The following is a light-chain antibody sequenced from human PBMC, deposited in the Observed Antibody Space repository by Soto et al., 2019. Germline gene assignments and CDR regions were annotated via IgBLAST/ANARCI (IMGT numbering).Light chain of an antibody. Sequence: QSDLTQPASVSGSPEQSITISCTGTSSDVVGYNYVSWYQQHPGKAPKFMIYDVSNRPSGVSNRFSGSKSGNTASLTISGLQAEDEADYYCCSYTTSNTRQIVFGTGTKVTVL. CDR1: SSDVVGYNY. V-gene: IGLV2-14*01. J-gene: IGLJ1*01. CDR2: DVS. CDR3: CSYTTSNTRQIV.